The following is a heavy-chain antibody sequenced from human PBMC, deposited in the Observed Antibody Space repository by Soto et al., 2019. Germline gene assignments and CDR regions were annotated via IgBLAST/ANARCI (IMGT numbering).Heavy chain of an antibody. D-gene: IGHD2-8*01. CDR2: LYYSGST. V-gene: IGHV4-39*01. J-gene: IGHJ3*01. CDR1: AGSIRNGSHY. Sequence: SETLSLTCTVSAGSIRNGSHYWGWIRQPPGKGLEWIGSLYYSGSTYYNPSLKSRVTIYVDTSKNQFSLNLSSVTAADTAVYYCARGGVGINGIDLWGQGTMVTVSS. CDR3: ARGGVGINGIDL.